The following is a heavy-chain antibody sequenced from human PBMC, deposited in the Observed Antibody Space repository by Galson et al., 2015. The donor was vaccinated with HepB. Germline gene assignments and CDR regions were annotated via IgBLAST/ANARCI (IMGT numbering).Heavy chain of an antibody. CDR1: GGSISTFY. D-gene: IGHD1-26*01. J-gene: IGHJ4*02. V-gene: IGHV4-59*08. Sequence: SETLSLTCTISGGSISTFYWSWIRQSPGKGLEWIGFIYYSGGTRYNPSLKSRVTISVDTSNDQFSLKLNSVTAADTATYYCARHSRNYSDSSFFGKWGPGILVTVSS. CDR3: ARHSRNYSDSSFFGK. CDR2: IYYSGGT.